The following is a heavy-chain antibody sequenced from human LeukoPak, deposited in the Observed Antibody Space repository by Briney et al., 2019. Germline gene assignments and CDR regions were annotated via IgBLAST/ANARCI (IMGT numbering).Heavy chain of an antibody. J-gene: IGHJ3*02. D-gene: IGHD3-9*01. Sequence: SETLSLTCAVYGGSFSGYYWSWIRQPPGKGLEWIGEINHSGSTNYNPSLKSRVTISVDTSKNQFSLKLSSVTAADTAVYYCARGVLLRYFDWLWSTSGAFDIWGQGTMVTVSS. CDR2: INHSGST. CDR1: GGSFSGYY. CDR3: ARGVLLRYFDWLWSTSGAFDI. V-gene: IGHV4-34*01.